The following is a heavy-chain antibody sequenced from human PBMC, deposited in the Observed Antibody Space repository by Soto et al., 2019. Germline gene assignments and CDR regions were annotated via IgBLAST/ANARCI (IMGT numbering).Heavy chain of an antibody. CDR2: ISGGGGAK. CDR1: GFTFDSYS. Sequence: GGSLRLSCTASGFTFDSYSMSWVRQAPGEGLEWISAISGGGGAKYYSDSVKGRFTISRDNSNNTLYLQMNSLRADDTAVYYCAKSLTASNFRLDVWGHGTRVTVSS. D-gene: IGHD7-27*01. V-gene: IGHV3-23*01. CDR3: AKSLTASNFRLDV. J-gene: IGHJ6*02.